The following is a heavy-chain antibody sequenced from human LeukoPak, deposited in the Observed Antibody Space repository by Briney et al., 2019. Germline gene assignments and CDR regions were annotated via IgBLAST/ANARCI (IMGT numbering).Heavy chain of an antibody. Sequence: KRGGSLRLSCAPSRYTFSAYYMIWMRDAPGKGLEWVSYIRSSSSYTNYAHSVKGRFTISRDNAKNSLYLQMNSLRAEDAAVYYCARDLYCSSTSCYGPMGYYFDYWGQGTLVTVSS. CDR1: RYTFSAYY. CDR2: IRSSSSYT. J-gene: IGHJ4*02. D-gene: IGHD2-2*01. CDR3: ARDLYCSSTSCYGPMGYYFDY. V-gene: IGHV3-11*05.